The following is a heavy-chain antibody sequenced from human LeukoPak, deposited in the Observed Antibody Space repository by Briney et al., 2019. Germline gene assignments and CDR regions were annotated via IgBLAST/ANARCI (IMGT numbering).Heavy chain of an antibody. D-gene: IGHD6-19*01. CDR3: ARDSSGWLFDY. CDR2: INHSGST. V-gene: IGHV4-34*01. CDR1: GGSFSGYY. J-gene: IGHJ4*02. Sequence: PSETLSLTCAVYGGSFSGYYWSWIRQPPGKGLVWIGEINHSGSTNYNPSLKSRVTISVDTSKNQFSLKLSSVTAADTAVYYCARDSSGWLFDYWGQGTLVTVSS.